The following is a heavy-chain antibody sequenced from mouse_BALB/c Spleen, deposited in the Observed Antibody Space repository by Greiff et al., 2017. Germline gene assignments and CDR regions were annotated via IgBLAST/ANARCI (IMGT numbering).Heavy chain of an antibody. CDR2: ISTYYGNT. Sequence: QVQLQQSGPELVRPGVSVKISCKGSGYTFTDYAMHWVKQSHAKSLEWIGVISTYYGNTNYNQKFKGKATMTVDKSSSTAYMELARLTSEDSAIYYCARGPIYYDYARTSMDYWGQGTTLTVSS. D-gene: IGHD2-4*01. CDR1: GYTFTDYA. J-gene: IGHJ2*01. CDR3: ARGPIYYDYARTSMDY. V-gene: IGHV1-67*01.